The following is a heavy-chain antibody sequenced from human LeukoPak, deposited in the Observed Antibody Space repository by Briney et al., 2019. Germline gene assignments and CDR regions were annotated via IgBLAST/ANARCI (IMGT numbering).Heavy chain of an antibody. V-gene: IGHV3-74*01. CDR2: INSDGSST. Sequence: PGGSLRLSCAASGFTFSSYWMHWVRQAPGKGLVWVSRINSDGSSTSYADSVKGRLTISRDNAKNTLYLQMNSLRAEDTAVYYCARENPWIQLWALDYWGQGTLVTVSS. CDR1: GFTFSSYW. D-gene: IGHD5-18*01. CDR3: ARENPWIQLWALDY. J-gene: IGHJ4*02.